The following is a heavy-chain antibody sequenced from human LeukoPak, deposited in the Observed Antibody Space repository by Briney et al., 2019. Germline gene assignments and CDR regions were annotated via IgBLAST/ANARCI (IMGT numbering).Heavy chain of an antibody. Sequence: GASVKVSCKTSGYTFNNYGISWVRQAPGHGLEWMGRISAYNGNTNYAQKLQGRVTMTTDTSTSTAYMELRSLRSDDTAVYYCARAPYDFWSGYLSIDYWGQGTLVTVSS. J-gene: IGHJ4*02. CDR2: ISAYNGNT. CDR3: ARAPYDFWSGYLSIDY. D-gene: IGHD3-3*01. CDR1: GYTFNNYG. V-gene: IGHV1-18*01.